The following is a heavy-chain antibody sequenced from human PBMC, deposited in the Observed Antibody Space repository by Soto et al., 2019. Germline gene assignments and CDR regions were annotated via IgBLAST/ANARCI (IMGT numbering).Heavy chain of an antibody. J-gene: IGHJ5*02. CDR2: INHSGST. CDR1: GGSFSGYY. CDR3: ARGYSSGWYNWFDP. V-gene: IGHV4-34*01. D-gene: IGHD6-19*01. Sequence: SETLSLTCAVYGGSFSGYYWSWIRQPPGKGLEWIGEINHSGSTNYNPSLKSRVTISVDTSKNQFSLKLSSVTAADTAVYYCARGYSSGWYNWFDPWGQGTLVTSPQ.